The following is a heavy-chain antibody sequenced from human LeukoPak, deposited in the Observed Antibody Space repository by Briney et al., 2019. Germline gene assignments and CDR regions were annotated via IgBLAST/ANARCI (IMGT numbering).Heavy chain of an antibody. D-gene: IGHD1-26*01. Sequence: PSETLSLSCTVSGGSMDNSNGYFWVWLRQPRGKGLEWIGSISYVGQTFYNSSLESRVTLSVDRSRNQFSLRLRSVTAADTAVFYFARRVYSDPNYFDYWGQGSLVSVSS. V-gene: IGHV4-39*01. CDR3: ARRVYSDPNYFDY. CDR2: ISYVGQT. J-gene: IGHJ4*02. CDR1: GGSMDNSNGYF.